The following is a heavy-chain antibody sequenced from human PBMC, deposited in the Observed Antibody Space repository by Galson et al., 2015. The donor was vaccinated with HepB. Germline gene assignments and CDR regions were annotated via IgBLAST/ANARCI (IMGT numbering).Heavy chain of an antibody. J-gene: IGHJ5*01. V-gene: IGHV3-23*01. CDR3: AKGYGLFDS. CDR1: GFAFDSHA. D-gene: IGHD5-18*01. CDR2: ITGKGDST. Sequence: SLRLSCAASGFAFDSHAMSLVRQAPGRGLEWISGITGKGDSTFYAHSVKGRFTVSKDNSNNMLYLQMNSLRAEDAGLYFCAKGYGLFDSWGQGILVTVSS.